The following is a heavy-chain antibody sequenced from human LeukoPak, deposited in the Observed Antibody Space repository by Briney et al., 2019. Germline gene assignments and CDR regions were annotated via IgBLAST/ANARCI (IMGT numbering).Heavy chain of an antibody. CDR3: ARRITTTGSYWFDP. J-gene: IGHJ5*02. D-gene: IGHD1-1*01. Sequence: HGESLQISCKGSGYSFTSSWIGWVRQLPGKGLEWMGIIYPGNSDTRYSPSFQGQVTISADKSVSTAYLQWSSLEASDTAVYYCARRITTTGSYWFDPWGQGTLVTVSS. CDR2: IYPGNSDT. V-gene: IGHV5-51*01. CDR1: GYSFTSSW.